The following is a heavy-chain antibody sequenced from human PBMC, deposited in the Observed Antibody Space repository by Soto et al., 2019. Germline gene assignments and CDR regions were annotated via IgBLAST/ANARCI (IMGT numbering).Heavy chain of an antibody. J-gene: IGHJ4*02. CDR1: GFTFSSYW. V-gene: IGHV3-74*01. CDR3: ARPRYDSTGTPFDH. D-gene: IGHD3-22*01. Sequence: EVQLVESGGGLVQPGGSLRLSCAASGFTFSSYWLHWVRQAPGKGLVWVSGINTDGGSTDYADSVKGRFIISRDNAKNTLYLHMNSLRAEDTAVYYCARPRYDSTGTPFDHWGLGTLVTVSS. CDR2: INTDGGST.